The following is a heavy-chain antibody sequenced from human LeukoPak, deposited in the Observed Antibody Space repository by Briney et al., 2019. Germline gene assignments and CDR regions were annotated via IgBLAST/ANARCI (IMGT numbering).Heavy chain of an antibody. D-gene: IGHD3-16*01. CDR3: ARVMILQEVFDI. V-gene: IGHV3-53*01. Sequence: GGSLRLSCAASGFTVSSNYMTWVRQAPGKGLEWVLVVYSSGITYYADSVKGRFTVSRDNSKNTLNLQMNSLRAEDTAVYYCARVMILQEVFDIWGQGTMVTVSS. J-gene: IGHJ3*02. CDR1: GFTVSSNY. CDR2: VYSSGIT.